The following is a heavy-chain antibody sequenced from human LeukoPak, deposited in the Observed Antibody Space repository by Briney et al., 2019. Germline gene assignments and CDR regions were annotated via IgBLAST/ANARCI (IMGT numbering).Heavy chain of an antibody. CDR1: GFTLSIYW. Sequence: SGGSLRLSCVASGFTLSIYWMSWVRQAPGKGLEWVANIKEDGSEKYYVGSVKGRFTISRDNAKNSLYLHMDSLTAEDTAIYDCARDWVAGVPFDAFDIWGQGTMVSVSS. CDR3: ARDWVAGVPFDAFDI. V-gene: IGHV3-7*01. D-gene: IGHD3-10*01. J-gene: IGHJ3*02. CDR2: IKEDGSEK.